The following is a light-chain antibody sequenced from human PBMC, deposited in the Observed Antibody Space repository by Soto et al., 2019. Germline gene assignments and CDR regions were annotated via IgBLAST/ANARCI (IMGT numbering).Light chain of an antibody. J-gene: IGKJ2*01. CDR2: GAS. CDR3: QQYHNWPPQYT. V-gene: IGKV3-15*01. CDR1: QSVACN. Sequence: EIVMTQSPASLSVSPGDGTTLSCRASQSVACNVAWYQQKPGQGPRLLIHGASTRAVGVPARFSGSGSGTDFTLTINSLQSEDFAVYYCQQYHNWPPQYTFGQGTKLQIK.